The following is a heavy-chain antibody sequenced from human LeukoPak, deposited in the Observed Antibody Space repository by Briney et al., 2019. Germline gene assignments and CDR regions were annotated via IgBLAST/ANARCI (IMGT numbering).Heavy chain of an antibody. CDR2: IHYSGST. J-gene: IGHJ4*02. Sequence: PSETLSLTCTVSGGSISSYYWSWIRQPPGKGLEWIGYIHYSGSTNYNPSLKSRVTISVDTSKNQFSLKLSSVTAADTAVYYCARRRIAARKIFDYWGQGTLVTVSS. V-gene: IGHV4-59*12. D-gene: IGHD6-6*01. CDR3: ARRRIAARKIFDY. CDR1: GGSISSYY.